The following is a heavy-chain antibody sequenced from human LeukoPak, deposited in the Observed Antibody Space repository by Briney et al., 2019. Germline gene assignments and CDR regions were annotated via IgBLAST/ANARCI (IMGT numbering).Heavy chain of an antibody. J-gene: IGHJ5*02. CDR2: INHSGST. CDR1: GGSFSGYY. CDR3: ARGVIAARRVVSHLGWFDP. V-gene: IGHV4-34*01. Sequence: SETLSLTCAVYGGSFSGYYWSWIRQPPGKGLEWIGGINHSGSTNYNPSLKSRVTISVDTSKNQFSLKLSSVTAADTAVYYCARGVIAARRVVSHLGWFDPWGQGTLVTVSS. D-gene: IGHD6-6*01.